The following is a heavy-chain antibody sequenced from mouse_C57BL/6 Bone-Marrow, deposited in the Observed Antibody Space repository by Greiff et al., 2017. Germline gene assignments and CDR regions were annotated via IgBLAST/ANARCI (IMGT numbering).Heavy chain of an antibody. CDR2: ISSGSSTI. CDR3: ARRELLLGDFDV. J-gene: IGHJ1*03. CDR1: GFTFSDYG. Sequence: EVKLQESGGGLVKPGGSLKLSCAASGFTFSDYGMHWVRQAPEKGLEWVAYISSGSSTIYYADTMKGRFTISRDNAKNTLLLQMTSLRSEDTAMYYGARRELLLGDFDVWGTGTTVTVSS. V-gene: IGHV5-17*01. D-gene: IGHD1-1*01.